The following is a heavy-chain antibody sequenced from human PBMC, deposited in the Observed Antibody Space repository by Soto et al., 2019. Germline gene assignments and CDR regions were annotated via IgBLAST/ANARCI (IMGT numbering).Heavy chain of an antibody. CDR2: IYYSGST. V-gene: IGHV4-31*03. Sequence: NPSETLSLTCSVSGGSVSSNIYYWTWIRQHPGKGPEWIGHIYYSGSTYYNPSLKSRVTISLDMSKNQFSLKLTSVSVADTAVYYCARGYDYDSGGYLFDYWGQGTLVTVSS. J-gene: IGHJ4*02. D-gene: IGHD3-22*01. CDR3: ARGYDYDSGGYLFDY. CDR1: GGSVSSNIYY.